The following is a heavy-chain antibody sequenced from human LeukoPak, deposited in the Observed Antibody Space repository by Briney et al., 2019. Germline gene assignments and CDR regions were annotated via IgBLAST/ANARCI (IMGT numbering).Heavy chain of an antibody. CDR2: INHSGST. Sequence: SETLSLTCAVYGGSFSGYYWGWIRQPPGKGLEWIGEINHSGSTNYNPSLKSRVTISVDTSKNQFSLKLSSVTAADTAVYYCARGVRGLIAYWGQGTLVTVSS. CDR1: GGSFSGYY. D-gene: IGHD3-10*01. CDR3: ARGVRGLIAY. V-gene: IGHV4-34*01. J-gene: IGHJ4*02.